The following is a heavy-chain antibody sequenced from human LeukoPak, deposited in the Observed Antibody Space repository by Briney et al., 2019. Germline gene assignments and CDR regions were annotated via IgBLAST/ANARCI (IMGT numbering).Heavy chain of an antibody. J-gene: IGHJ4*02. CDR2: IKQDGSEK. CDR1: GFTFSSYG. Sequence: GGSLRLSCAASGFTFSSYGMHWVRQAPGKGLEWVANIKQDGSEKYYVDSVKGRFTISRDIAKNSLYLQMNSLRAEDTAVYYCARDWVRSSCTDWGQGNLVTVSS. CDR3: ARDWVRSSCTD. V-gene: IGHV3-7*01. D-gene: IGHD6-13*01.